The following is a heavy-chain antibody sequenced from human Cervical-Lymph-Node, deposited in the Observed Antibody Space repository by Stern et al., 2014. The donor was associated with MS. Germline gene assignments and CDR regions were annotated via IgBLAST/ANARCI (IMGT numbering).Heavy chain of an antibody. Sequence: EVQLVESGAEVKKPGESLKISCKGSGYSFTSYWIGWVRQMPGKGLEWMGIINPGDSDTRYSPSFQGQVTISADKSISTAYLQWSSLKASDTAMYYCARRHCSSRRRGWFDPWGQGTLVTVSS. V-gene: IGHV5-51*01. D-gene: IGHD2-2*01. CDR3: ARRHCSSRRRGWFDP. CDR2: INPGDSDT. J-gene: IGHJ5*02. CDR1: GYSFTSYW.